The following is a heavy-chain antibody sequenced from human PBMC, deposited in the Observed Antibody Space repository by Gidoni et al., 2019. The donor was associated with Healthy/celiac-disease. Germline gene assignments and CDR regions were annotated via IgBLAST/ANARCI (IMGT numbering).Heavy chain of an antibody. Sequence: EVQLVESGGGLVQPGGSLRLSCAASGFTFRSYAMSWVRQAPGKGLEWVSAISGSGGSTYYADSVKGRFTISRDNSKNTLYLQMNSLRAEDTAVYYCAKEYYYGSGRLNWFDPWGQGTLVTVSS. CDR1: GFTFRSYA. V-gene: IGHV3-23*04. J-gene: IGHJ5*02. D-gene: IGHD3-10*01. CDR3: AKEYYYGSGRLNWFDP. CDR2: ISGSGGST.